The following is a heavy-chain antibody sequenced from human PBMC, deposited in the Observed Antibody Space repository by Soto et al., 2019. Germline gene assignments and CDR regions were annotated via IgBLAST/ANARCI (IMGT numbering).Heavy chain of an antibody. V-gene: IGHV4-39*07. J-gene: IGHJ5*02. Sequence: PSETLSLTCFVSGYSITAGGYYWSWIRHHPGKGLEWIGSFYSSGSIIYNPSLRSRVSISGDTSSNQFSMSLTSVTAADTARYCCARMYSCGSGWFHPWGQGTLVTVSS. D-gene: IGHD6-19*01. CDR1: GYSITAGGYY. CDR3: ARMYSCGSGWFHP. CDR2: FYSSGSI.